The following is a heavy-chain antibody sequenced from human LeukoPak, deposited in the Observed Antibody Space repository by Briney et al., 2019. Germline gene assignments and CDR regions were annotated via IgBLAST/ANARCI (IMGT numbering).Heavy chain of an antibody. CDR1: GGSISSYY. Sequence: SETLSLTCTASGGSISSYYWSWIRQPAGKGLEWIGRIYTSGSTNYNPSLKSRVTASVDTSKNQFSLKLSPVTAADTAVYYCARGGYDDLTAGWLGPLDFWGQGSPVTVSS. CDR3: ARGGYDDLTAGWLGPLDF. V-gene: IGHV4-4*07. CDR2: IYTSGST. D-gene: IGHD3-9*01. J-gene: IGHJ4*02.